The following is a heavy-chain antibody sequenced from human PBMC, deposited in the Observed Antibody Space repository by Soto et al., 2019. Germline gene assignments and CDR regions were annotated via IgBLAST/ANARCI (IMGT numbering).Heavy chain of an antibody. CDR2: IYYSGST. V-gene: IGHV4-59*01. CDR3: ARYVNPYDTAVWFDP. D-gene: IGHD3-9*01. Sequence: SETLSLTCTVSGGSTRNYFWSWIRQPPGKGLEWIGCIYYSGSTNYNSSLKSRVTISLDTSKNQFSLRLRSVTAADTAVYYCARYVNPYDTAVWFDPWGQGTLVTVSS. J-gene: IGHJ5*02. CDR1: GGSTRNYF.